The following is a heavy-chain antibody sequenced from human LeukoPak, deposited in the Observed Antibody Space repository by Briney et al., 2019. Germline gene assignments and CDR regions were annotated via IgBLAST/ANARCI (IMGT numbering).Heavy chain of an antibody. CDR1: GFTFTSSA. Sequence: ASVKVSCKASGFTFTSSAMQWVRQARGQRLEWIGWIVVGSGNTNYAQKFQERVTITRDMSTSTAYMELSSLRSEDTAVYYCAARTRWTPYYYDSSGPFDLWGRGTLVTVSS. D-gene: IGHD3-22*01. J-gene: IGHJ2*01. CDR2: IVVGSGNT. V-gene: IGHV1-58*02. CDR3: AARTRWTPYYYDSSGPFDL.